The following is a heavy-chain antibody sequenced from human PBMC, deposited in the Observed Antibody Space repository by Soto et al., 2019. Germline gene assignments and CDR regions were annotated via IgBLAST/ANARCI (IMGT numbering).Heavy chain of an antibody. Sequence: SSVKVSCKASGGTFSSYAISWVRQAPGQGLEWMGGIIPIFGTANYAQKFQGRVTITADESTSTAYMELSSLRSEETAVYYCARDQQLVPSYYYYYGMDVWGQGTTVTVSS. V-gene: IGHV1-69*13. CDR3: ARDQQLVPSYYYYYGMDV. CDR2: IIPIFGTA. J-gene: IGHJ6*02. D-gene: IGHD6-6*01. CDR1: GGTFSSYA.